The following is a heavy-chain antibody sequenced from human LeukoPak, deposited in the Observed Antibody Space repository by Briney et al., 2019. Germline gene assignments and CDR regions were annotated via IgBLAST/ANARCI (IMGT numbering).Heavy chain of an antibody. CDR1: GLTFSNYG. Sequence: GGSLRLSCAAAGLTFSNYGMHWVRQAPGKGLEGVAFLQYDGSDKYYADSVKGRFTISRDNAKNSLYLQMNSLRAEDTAVYYCASPNVLLWFGGAFDIWGQGTMVTVSS. CDR3: ASPNVLLWFGGAFDI. V-gene: IGHV3-30*02. J-gene: IGHJ3*02. D-gene: IGHD3-10*01. CDR2: LQYDGSDK.